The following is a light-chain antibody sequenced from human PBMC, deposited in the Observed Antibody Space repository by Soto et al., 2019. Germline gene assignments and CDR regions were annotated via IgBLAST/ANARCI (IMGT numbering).Light chain of an antibody. J-gene: IGLJ1*01. CDR2: TTN. CDR1: SSKIGTSS. V-gene: IGLV1-44*01. Sequence: QSVLTQPYSASGTPGQRVTISCSGSSSKIGTSSVHWFQQLPGTAPKLLISTTNQRPSGVPERFSGSKSGTSASLAISGFQSEDEADYYCAAWDDSLNGHVFGTGTKVTVL. CDR3: AAWDDSLNGHV.